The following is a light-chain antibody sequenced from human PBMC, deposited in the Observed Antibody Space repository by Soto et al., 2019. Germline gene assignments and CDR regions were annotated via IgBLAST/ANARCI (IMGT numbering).Light chain of an antibody. J-gene: IGKJ4*01. CDR1: QVITND. V-gene: IGKV1-39*01. CDR2: AAS. Sequence: IQMTQSPSSLSASVGDRLSITCRASQVITNDLGWYQQQPGRAPNLLIYAASGLQSGIPSRFSGSGSGTDFTLTITSLQPEDFATYYCQQSYSTPLTFGGGTKVDIK. CDR3: QQSYSTPLT.